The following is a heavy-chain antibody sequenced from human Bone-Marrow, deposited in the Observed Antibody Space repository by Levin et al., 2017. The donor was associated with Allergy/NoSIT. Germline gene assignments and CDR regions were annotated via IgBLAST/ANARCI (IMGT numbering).Heavy chain of an antibody. J-gene: IGHJ2*01. Sequence: SETLSLTCTVSGGSISSYYWSWIRQSPGKGLEWIGYISYSGSTNYNPSLNSRVTISVDTSKNQFSLKLTSVTAADTAVYYCARACCGAGCSAGGYFNRWGRGTLVTVSS. CDR2: ISYSGST. CDR1: GGSISSYY. D-gene: IGHD2-21*02. CDR3: ARACCGAGCSAGGYFNR. V-gene: IGHV4-59*01.